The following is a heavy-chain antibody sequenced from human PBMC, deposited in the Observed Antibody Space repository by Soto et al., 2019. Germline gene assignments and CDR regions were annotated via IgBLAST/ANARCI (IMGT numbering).Heavy chain of an antibody. J-gene: IGHJ6*02. CDR2: ISYDGSNK. CDR3: ARAGDLSPVDYGDDAFRGSRIGDCYCGMDV. V-gene: IGHV3-30-3*01. CDR1: GFTFSSYA. Sequence: QVQLVESGGGVVQPGRSLRLSCAASGFTFSSYAMHWVRQAPGKGLEWVAVISYDGSNKYYADSVKGRFTISRDNSKNTLYLQMSSLRAEDTAVYYCARAGDLSPVDYGDDAFRGSRIGDCYCGMDVWGQGTTVTVSS. D-gene: IGHD4-17*01.